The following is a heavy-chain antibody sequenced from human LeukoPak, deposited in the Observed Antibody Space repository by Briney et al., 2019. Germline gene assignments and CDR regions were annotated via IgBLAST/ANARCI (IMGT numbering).Heavy chain of an antibody. CDR1: GVTFSSYV. Sequence: GGSLRLSCAASGVTFSSYVMSWVRQAPGKGLEWVSVIYSGGRTYYAASVKGRFTIPRDNSKNTLYLQMNSLRAEDTAVYYCARPTSTSWGIAFDIWGQGTMVTVSS. V-gene: IGHV3-66*04. J-gene: IGHJ3*02. CDR2: IYSGGRT. CDR3: ARPTSTSWGIAFDI. D-gene: IGHD3-16*01.